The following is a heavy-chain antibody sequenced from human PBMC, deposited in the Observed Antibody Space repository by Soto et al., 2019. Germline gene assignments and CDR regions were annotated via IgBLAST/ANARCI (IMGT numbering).Heavy chain of an antibody. CDR2: INPSGGST. D-gene: IGHD3-22*01. J-gene: IGHJ3*02. CDR1: GYTFTSYY. Sequence: VASVKVSCKASGYTFTSYYMHWVGQAPGQGLEWMGIINPSGGSTSYAQKFQGRVTMTRDTSTSPVYMELSSLRSEDTAVYYCARVIKSAQDSSGYYHDAFDIWG. CDR3: ARVIKSAQDSSGYYHDAFDI. V-gene: IGHV1-46*01.